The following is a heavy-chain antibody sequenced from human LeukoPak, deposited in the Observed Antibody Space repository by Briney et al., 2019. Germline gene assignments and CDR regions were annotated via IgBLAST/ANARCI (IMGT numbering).Heavy chain of an antibody. D-gene: IGHD6-13*01. J-gene: IGHJ3*02. CDR1: GYTFTRYY. V-gene: IGHV1-2*02. CDR3: AISSSRCAFDI. CDR2: INPNSGDT. Sequence: ASVKVSCKASGYTFTRYYMHWVRQAPGQGLEWMGWINPNSGDTNYAQKLQGRVTMTRDTSISTAYMELSRLRSDDTAVYYCAISSSRCAFDIWGQGTMVTVSS.